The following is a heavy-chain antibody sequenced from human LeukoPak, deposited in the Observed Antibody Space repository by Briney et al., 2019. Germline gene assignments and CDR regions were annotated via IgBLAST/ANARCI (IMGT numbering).Heavy chain of an antibody. CDR2: IYYSGST. D-gene: IGHD6-6*01. CDR3: ARRTYSGSSLDY. Sequence: SESLSLTCTVSGGSISSYYWSWIRQPPGKGLEWIGYIYYSGSTYYNPSLKSRVTISVDTSKNQFSLKLSSVTAADTAVYYCARRTYSGSSLDYWGQGTLVTVSS. V-gene: IGHV4-59*04. J-gene: IGHJ4*02. CDR1: GGSISSYY.